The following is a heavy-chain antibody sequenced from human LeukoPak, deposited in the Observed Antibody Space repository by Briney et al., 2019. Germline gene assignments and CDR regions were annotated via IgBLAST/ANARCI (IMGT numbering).Heavy chain of an antibody. D-gene: IGHD5-18*01. CDR2: ISDSGGRT. J-gene: IGHJ6*02. CDR3: AREWIQLHGGMDV. Sequence: GGSLRLSCAVSGITLSNYGMSWVRQAPGKGLEWVAGISDSGGRTNYADSVKGRFTISRHNSKNTLYLQMNSLRAEDTAVYYCAREWIQLHGGMDVWGQGTTVTVSS. CDR1: GITLSNYG. V-gene: IGHV3-23*01.